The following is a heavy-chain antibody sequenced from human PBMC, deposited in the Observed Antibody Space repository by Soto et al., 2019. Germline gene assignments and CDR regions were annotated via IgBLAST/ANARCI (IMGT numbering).Heavy chain of an antibody. CDR3: AKGVQYSRLPDWFDP. J-gene: IGHJ5*02. CDR2: ISGSGGST. D-gene: IGHD6-6*01. CDR1: GFTFSSYS. Sequence: EVQLVESGGGLVKPGGSLRLSCAASGFTFSSYSMNWVRQAPGKGLEWVSAISGSGGSTYYADSVKGRFTISRDNSKNTLYLQMNSLRAEDTAVYYCAKGVQYSRLPDWFDPWGQGTLVTVSS. V-gene: IGHV3-23*04.